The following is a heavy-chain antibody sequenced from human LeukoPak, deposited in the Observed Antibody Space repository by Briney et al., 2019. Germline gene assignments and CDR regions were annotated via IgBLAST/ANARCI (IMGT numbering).Heavy chain of an antibody. J-gene: IGHJ4*02. Sequence: GGSLRLSCAASGFTFSNAWMSWVRQAPGKGLEWVGRIKSKTDGGTTDYAAPVRGRFTISRDDSKNTLYLQMNSLKTEDTAVYYCARDQNYYGSGSAHWGRGTLVTVSS. CDR2: IKSKTDGGTT. CDR1: GFTFSNAW. CDR3: ARDQNYYGSGSAH. V-gene: IGHV3-15*01. D-gene: IGHD3-10*01.